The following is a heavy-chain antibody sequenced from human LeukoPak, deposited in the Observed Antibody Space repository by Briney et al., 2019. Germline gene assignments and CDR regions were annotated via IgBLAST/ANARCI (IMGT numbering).Heavy chain of an antibody. CDR2: IYYNGST. D-gene: IGHD5-24*01. CDR1: GGYISSSSYY. CDR3: ARVEMATTDAFDI. V-gene: IGHV4-39*01. J-gene: IGHJ3*02. Sequence: SETLSLTCTVYGGYISSSSYYWGWIRPPPGKWLEWIGSIYYNGSTYYHPSLKSRVTISVHTSKNQFPLMLSAVTAADTAVYYCARVEMATTDAFDIGGQGTIVSVSS.